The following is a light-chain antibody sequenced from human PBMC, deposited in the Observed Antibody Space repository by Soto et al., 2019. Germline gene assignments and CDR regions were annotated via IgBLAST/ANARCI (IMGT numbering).Light chain of an antibody. J-gene: IGLJ1*01. V-gene: IGLV2-14*01. Sequence: QSVLTQPASVSGSPGQSITISCTGTSSDVGGYNYVSWYQQHPGKAPKLMIYDVSNRPSGVSNRFSGSKSGNTASLTISGLQAEDEADYYCSSYTSSSLCVFGTGTKVTRP. CDR2: DVS. CDR3: SSYTSSSLCV. CDR1: SSDVGGYNY.